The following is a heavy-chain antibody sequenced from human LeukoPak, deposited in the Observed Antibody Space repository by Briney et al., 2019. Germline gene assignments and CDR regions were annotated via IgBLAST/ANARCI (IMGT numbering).Heavy chain of an antibody. Sequence: GGSLRLSCAASGFTFSAYGMHWVRQAPGKGLEWVAVISYDGNTKYYADSVKGRFTISRDNSKNTLFLQMNSLRAEDTAVYYCAKGGYCSSTSCYVGWFDPWGQGTLVTVSS. D-gene: IGHD2-2*01. CDR1: GFTFSAYG. CDR3: AKGGYCSSTSCYVGWFDP. V-gene: IGHV3-30*18. CDR2: ISYDGNTK. J-gene: IGHJ5*02.